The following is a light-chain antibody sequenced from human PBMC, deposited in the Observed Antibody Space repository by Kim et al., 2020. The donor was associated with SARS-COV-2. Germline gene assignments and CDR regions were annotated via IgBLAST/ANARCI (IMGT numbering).Light chain of an antibody. J-gene: IGKJ2*01. CDR3: QHFDSLPYT. V-gene: IGKV1-33*01. Sequence: SASVGDRVTITCQASQDIRNFLNWFQQKPGKAPKLLIYDASTLGAGVPSRFSGSGSGTEFTFTISSLQPEDIATYYCQHFDSLPYTFGQGTKLEI. CDR1: QDIRNF. CDR2: DAS.